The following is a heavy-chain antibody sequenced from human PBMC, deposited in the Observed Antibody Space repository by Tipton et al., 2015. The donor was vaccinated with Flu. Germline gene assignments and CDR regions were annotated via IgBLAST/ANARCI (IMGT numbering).Heavy chain of an antibody. CDR1: GGSISSSSYY. D-gene: IGHD2-2*01. CDR3: ASTIYCSSTSCHFDY. CDR2: IYYSGST. Sequence: TLSLTCTVSGGSISSSSYYWGWIRQPPGKGLEWIGSIYYSGSTYYNPSLKSRVTISVDTSKNQFSLKLSSVTAADTAVYYCASTIYCSSTSCHFDYWGQGTLVTVSS. V-gene: IGHV4-39*01. J-gene: IGHJ4*02.